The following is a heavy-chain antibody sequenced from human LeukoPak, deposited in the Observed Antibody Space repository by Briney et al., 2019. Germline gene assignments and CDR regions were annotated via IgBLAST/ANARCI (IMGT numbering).Heavy chain of an antibody. CDR2: IYSGGST. J-gene: IGHJ4*02. V-gene: IGHV3-53*01. Sequence: GGSLRLSCAASGFTVSSNYMSWVRQAPGMGLEWVSVIYSGGSTYYADSVKGRFTISRDNSKNTLYPQMNSLRAEDTAVYYCASSYDSSGYYFFDYWGQGTLVTVSS. D-gene: IGHD3-22*01. CDR1: GFTVSSNY. CDR3: ASSYDSSGYYFFDY.